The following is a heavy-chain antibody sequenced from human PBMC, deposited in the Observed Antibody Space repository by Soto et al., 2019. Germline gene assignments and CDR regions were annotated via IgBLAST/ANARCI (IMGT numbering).Heavy chain of an antibody. CDR3: ATYSSGYYYLALDY. V-gene: IGHV1-69*13. CDR2: IIPIFGTA. CDR1: GGTFSSYA. Sequence: SVKVSCKASGGTFSSYAISWVRQAPGQGLEWMGGIIPIFGTANYAQKFQGRVTITADESTSTAYMELSSLRSEDTAVYYCATYSSGYYYLALDYLGQGTLVTVSS. D-gene: IGHD3-22*01. J-gene: IGHJ4*02.